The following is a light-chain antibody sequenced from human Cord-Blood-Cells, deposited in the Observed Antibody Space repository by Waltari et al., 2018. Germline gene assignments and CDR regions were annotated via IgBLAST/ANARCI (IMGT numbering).Light chain of an antibody. CDR2: GKN. CDR3: NSRDSSGNHLE. Sequence: PAVYVALGQTVRITCQGDSLRSYYASWYQQKPGQAPVLVIYGKNNRPSGIPDRFSGSSSGNTASLTITGAQAEDEADYYCNSRDSSGNHLEFGGGTKLTVL. J-gene: IGLJ2*01. CDR1: SLRSYY. V-gene: IGLV3-19*01.